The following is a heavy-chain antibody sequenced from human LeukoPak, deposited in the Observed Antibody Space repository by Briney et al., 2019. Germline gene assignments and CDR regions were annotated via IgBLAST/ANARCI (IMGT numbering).Heavy chain of an antibody. V-gene: IGHV2-26*01. CDR1: GGSFSGYYW. CDR3: ARIRSYYYDSSGYRDLDY. J-gene: IGHJ4*02. D-gene: IGHD3-22*01. CDR2: IFSNDEK. Sequence: ETLSLTCAVYGGSFSGYYWSWIRQPPGKALEWLAHIFSNDEKSYSTSLKSRLTISKDTSKSQVVLTMTNMDPVDTATYYCARIRSYYYDSSGYRDLDYWGQGTLVTVSS.